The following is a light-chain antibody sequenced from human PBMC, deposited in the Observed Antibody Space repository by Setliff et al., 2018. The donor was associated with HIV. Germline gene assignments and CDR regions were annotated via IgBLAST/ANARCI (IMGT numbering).Light chain of an antibody. V-gene: IGLV2-14*03. CDR3: NSFTNTSGRV. CDR1: SSDVGRYNF. J-gene: IGLJ1*01. Sequence: QSVLTQPASVSGSPGQSITISCTGTSSDVGRYNFVSWYQQHPGKVPKLLISDVSNRPSGVSDRFSGSKSGNTASLTISGLQTEDEADYYCNSFTNTSGRVFGTGTKVTVL. CDR2: DVS.